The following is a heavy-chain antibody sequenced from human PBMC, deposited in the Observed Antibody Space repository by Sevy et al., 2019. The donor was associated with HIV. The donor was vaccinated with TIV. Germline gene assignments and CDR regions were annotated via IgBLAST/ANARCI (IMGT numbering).Heavy chain of an antibody. J-gene: IGHJ3*02. CDR3: AKPTLANPYDSSGYYYFDAFDI. D-gene: IGHD3-22*01. CDR1: VFTFSSYA. CDR2: ISGSGGST. Sequence: GGSLRLSCAASVFTFSSYAMSWVRQAPGKGLEWVSAISGSGGSTYYADSVKGRFTISRDNSKNTLYLQMNSLRAEDTAVYYCAKPTLANPYDSSGYYYFDAFDIWGQGTMVTVS. V-gene: IGHV3-23*01.